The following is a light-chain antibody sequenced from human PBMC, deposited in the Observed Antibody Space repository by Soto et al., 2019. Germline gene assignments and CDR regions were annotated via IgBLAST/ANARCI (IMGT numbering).Light chain of an antibody. Sequence: DIQMTQSPSSLSASVGDRITITCRASQSISTYLNWYQQKPGKAPKLLIQAASSLQSGVPSRFSGSGSGTDFTLTISSLQPEDFATYYCQHSYSTHLTFGGGTKVEI. CDR1: QSISTY. CDR2: AAS. V-gene: IGKV1-39*01. J-gene: IGKJ4*01. CDR3: QHSYSTHLT.